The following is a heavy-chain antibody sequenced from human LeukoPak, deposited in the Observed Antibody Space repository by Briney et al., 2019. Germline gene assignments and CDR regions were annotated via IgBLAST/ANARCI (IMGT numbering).Heavy chain of an antibody. J-gene: IGHJ6*02. D-gene: IGHD3-3*01. CDR1: GYTFTSYG. Sequence: SVKVSCKASGYTFTSYGISWVRQAPGPGLEWMGRIIPILGIANYAQEFQGRVTITADKSTSTAYMELSSLRTDDEAVYYCARDRRSYYDFWSGYPIGFYYYGMDVWGQGTTVTVSS. V-gene: IGHV1-69*04. CDR3: ARDRRSYYDFWSGYPIGFYYYGMDV. CDR2: IIPILGIA.